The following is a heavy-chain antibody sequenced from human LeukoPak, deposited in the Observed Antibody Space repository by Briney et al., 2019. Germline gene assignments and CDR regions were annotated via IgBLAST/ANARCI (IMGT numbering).Heavy chain of an antibody. V-gene: IGHV3-33*01. Sequence: PGRSLRLSCAASGFTSSSYGMHWVRQAPGKGLEWVAVIWYDGSNKYYADSVKGRFTISRDNSKNTLYLQMNSLRAEATAVSYCARFHPLHDYGDYTPLDYWGQGTLVTVSS. CDR1: GFTSSSYG. CDR2: IWYDGSNK. CDR3: ARFHPLHDYGDYTPLDY. J-gene: IGHJ4*02. D-gene: IGHD4-17*01.